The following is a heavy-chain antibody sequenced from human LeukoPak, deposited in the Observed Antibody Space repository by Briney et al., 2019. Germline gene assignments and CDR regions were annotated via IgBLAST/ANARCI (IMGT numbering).Heavy chain of an antibody. CDR2: IKPMTEGGTT. CDR3: TSAPVG. V-gene: IGHV3-15*01. D-gene: IGHD1-26*01. Sequence: AGGSLRLSCAASGFTFRSARMNWVRQAPGKGLEWVGHIKPMTEGGTTDYAAPVKGRFTISRDDSKNTLDLQMNSLKTEDTAVYYCTSAPVGWGQGTLVTVSA. CDR1: GFTFRSAR. J-gene: IGHJ4*02.